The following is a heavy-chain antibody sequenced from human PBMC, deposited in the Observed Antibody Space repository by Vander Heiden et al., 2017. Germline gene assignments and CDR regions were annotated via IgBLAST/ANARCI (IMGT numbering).Heavy chain of an antibody. CDR1: GFTFSGSA. CDR2: IRSKANSYAT. J-gene: IGHJ6*02. D-gene: IGHD2-8*01. Sequence: DVQLVASGGGLVQPGGSLKLSCAASGFTFSGSAMHWVRQASGKGLEWVGRIRSKANSYATAYAASVKGRFTISRDDSKNTAYLQMNSLKTEDAAVYYCTRDGTGVSSYGMDVWGQGTTVTVSS. CDR3: TRDGTGVSSYGMDV. V-gene: IGHV3-73*02.